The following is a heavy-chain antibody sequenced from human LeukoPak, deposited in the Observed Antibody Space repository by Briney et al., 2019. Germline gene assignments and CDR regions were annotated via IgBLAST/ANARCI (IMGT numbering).Heavy chain of an antibody. CDR3: ARFSGSYQEGVDDY. J-gene: IGHJ4*02. D-gene: IGHD1-26*01. Sequence: GGSLRLSCAASGFTFSSYWMSWVRQAPGKGLEWVANVKQDGSEKYYVDSVKGRFTISRDNAKNSLYLQMNSLRAEDTAVYYCARFSGSYQEGVDDYWGQGTLVTVSS. CDR1: GFTFSSYW. CDR2: VKQDGSEK. V-gene: IGHV3-7*01.